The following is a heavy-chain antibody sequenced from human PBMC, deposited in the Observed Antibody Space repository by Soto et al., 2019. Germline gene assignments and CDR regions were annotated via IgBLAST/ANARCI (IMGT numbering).Heavy chain of an antibody. Sequence: ASVKVSCKASGYTFTGYYMHWVRQAPGQGFEWMGWINPNSGGTNYAQKFQGRVTMTRDTSISTAYMELSRLRSDDTAVYYCSIFLEWLPAYGMDVWGQGTTVTVSS. J-gene: IGHJ6*02. CDR3: SIFLEWLPAYGMDV. D-gene: IGHD3-3*01. CDR1: GYTFTGYY. CDR2: INPNSGGT. V-gene: IGHV1-2*02.